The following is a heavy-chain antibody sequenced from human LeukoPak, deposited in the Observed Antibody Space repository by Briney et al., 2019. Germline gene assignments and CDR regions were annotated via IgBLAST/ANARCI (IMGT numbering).Heavy chain of an antibody. CDR2: INHSGST. CDR1: GGSFSGYY. Sequence: SETLSLTCAVYGGSFSGYYWSWIRQPPGKGLEWIGEINHSGSTNYNPSLKGRVTISVDKSKNQFSLKLSSVTAADTAVYYCARTRSGSYYSILGYYFDYWGQGTLVTVSS. D-gene: IGHD1-26*01. V-gene: IGHV4-34*01. J-gene: IGHJ4*02. CDR3: ARTRSGSYYSILGYYFDY.